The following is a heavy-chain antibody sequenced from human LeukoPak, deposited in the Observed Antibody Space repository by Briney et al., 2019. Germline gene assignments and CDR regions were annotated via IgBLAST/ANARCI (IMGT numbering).Heavy chain of an antibody. CDR3: TTEYYYDSSGLFDY. Sequence: PGGSLRLSCAASGFTFSTYAMSWVRQAPGKGLEWVGRIKKKTDGGTTDYAAPVKGRFTISRDDSKNTLYLQMNSLKTEDTAVYYCTTEYYYDSSGLFDYWGQGTLVTVSS. CDR2: IKKKTDGGTT. V-gene: IGHV3-15*01. CDR1: GFTFSTYA. D-gene: IGHD3-22*01. J-gene: IGHJ4*02.